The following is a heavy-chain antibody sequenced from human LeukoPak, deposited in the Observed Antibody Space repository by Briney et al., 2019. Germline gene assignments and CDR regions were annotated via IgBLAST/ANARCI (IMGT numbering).Heavy chain of an antibody. CDR1: GFTFSDYY. CDR2: ISSSGSTI. V-gene: IGHV3-11*04. Sequence: GGSLRLSCAASGFTFSDYYMSWIRQAPGKGLEWVSYISSSGSTIYYADSVKGRFTISRDNAKNSLYLQMNSLRAEDTAVYYCAGGSSGYYRSAFDIWGQGTMVTVSS. CDR3: AGGSSGYYRSAFDI. J-gene: IGHJ3*02. D-gene: IGHD3-22*01.